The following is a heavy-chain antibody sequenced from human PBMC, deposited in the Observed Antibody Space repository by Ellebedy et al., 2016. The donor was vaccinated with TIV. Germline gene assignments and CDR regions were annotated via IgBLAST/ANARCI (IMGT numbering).Heavy chain of an antibody. Sequence: ASVKVSXXASGYSFTNYYMHCVRQAPGQELEWMGIIDRSSGGAKYAQRFQGRVTMTRDTSTSTIYMDLSSLRSEDTAIYYCARDGDNAYDYWGQGTLVTVSS. D-gene: IGHD5-24*01. CDR2: IDRSSGGA. J-gene: IGHJ4*02. CDR3: ARDGDNAYDY. CDR1: GYSFTNYY. V-gene: IGHV1-46*01.